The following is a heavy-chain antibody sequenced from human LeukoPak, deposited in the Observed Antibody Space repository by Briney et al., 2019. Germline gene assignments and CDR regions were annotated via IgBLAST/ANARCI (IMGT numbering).Heavy chain of an antibody. V-gene: IGHV1-18*01. D-gene: IGHD6-19*01. CDR1: GYTFTSYG. J-gene: IGHJ5*02. CDR2: ISAYNGNT. Sequence: ASVKVSCKASGYTFTSYGISWVRQAPGQGLEWMGWISAYNGNTNYAQKLQGRVTMTTDTSTSTAYMELRSLRSDDTAVYYCARDRPSSVAGTGSWFDPWGQGTLVTVSS. CDR3: ARDRPSSVAGTGSWFDP.